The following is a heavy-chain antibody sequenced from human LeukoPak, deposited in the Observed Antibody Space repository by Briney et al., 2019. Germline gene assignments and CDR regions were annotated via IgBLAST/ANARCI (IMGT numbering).Heavy chain of an antibody. CDR3: ARDPKGGYSYGWGAFDI. Sequence: GGSLRLSCAASGFTFSSNAMHWVRQAPDKGLEWVAIISFDGNNKYYADSVKGRFTISRDNSKNTLYLKMNSLRTEDTAVYYCARDPKGGYSYGWGAFDIWGHGTMVTVSS. CDR2: ISFDGNNK. D-gene: IGHD5-18*01. V-gene: IGHV3-30*04. CDR1: GFTFSSNA. J-gene: IGHJ3*02.